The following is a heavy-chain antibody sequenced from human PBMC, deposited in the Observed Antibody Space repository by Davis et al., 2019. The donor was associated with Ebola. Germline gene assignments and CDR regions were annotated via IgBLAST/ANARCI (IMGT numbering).Heavy chain of an antibody. CDR3: AKEDIVVVVAAPYYYYGMDV. CDR1: GFTFSSYA. CDR2: ISGSGGST. V-gene: IGHV3-23*01. Sequence: GESLKISCAASGFTFSSYALSWVRQAPGKGLEWVSAISGSGGSTYYADSVKGRFTISRDNSKNTLYLQMNSLRAEDTAVYYCAKEDIVVVVAAPYYYYGMDVWGQGTTVTVSS. J-gene: IGHJ6*02. D-gene: IGHD2-15*01.